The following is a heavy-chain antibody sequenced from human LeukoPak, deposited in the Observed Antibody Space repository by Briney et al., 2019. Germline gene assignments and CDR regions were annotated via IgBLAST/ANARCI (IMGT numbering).Heavy chain of an antibody. J-gene: IGHJ4*02. D-gene: IGHD1-26*01. CDR3: ARGGRSGSRLRAGDY. CDR1: GFTVSSNY. V-gene: IGHV3-53*01. CDR2: IYSGGST. Sequence: GGSLRLSCAASGFTVSSNYMSWVRQAPGRGLEWVSVIYSGGSTYYADSVQGRFTISRDNSKNTLYLQMNSLRAEDTAVYYCARGGRSGSRLRAGDYWGQGTLVTVSS.